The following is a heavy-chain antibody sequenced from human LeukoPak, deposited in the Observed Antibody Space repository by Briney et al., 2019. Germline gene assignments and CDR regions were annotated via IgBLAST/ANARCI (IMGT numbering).Heavy chain of an antibody. D-gene: IGHD3-22*01. J-gene: IGHJ4*02. CDR1: RYTFTSYD. V-gene: IGHV1-8*01. CDR3: ARLAQTPDYYSSGGYFFLGY. Sequence: GASVKLSCKAARYTFTSYDINWVREAAGQGLEWMGRINPNTGRTGFAQKFQGRLTMTRSTSISTTSMELSSLRSDDTAVYYCARLAQTPDYYSSGGYFFLGYWGQGTPVTVSS. CDR2: INPNTGRT.